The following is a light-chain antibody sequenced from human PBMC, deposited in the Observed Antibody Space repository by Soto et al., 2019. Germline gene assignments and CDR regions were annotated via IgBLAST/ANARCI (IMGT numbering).Light chain of an antibody. CDR2: ANN. Sequence: QSVLTQPPSASGTPGQRVTISCSGSNSNVGNNTVNWYQQFPGTSPRLLIEANNQRASGVPDRFSGSKSGSTASLTVSGLQAEDEADYYCSSYAGSNRLVFGGGTKVTVL. V-gene: IGLV1-44*01. J-gene: IGLJ2*01. CDR1: NSNVGNNT. CDR3: SSYAGSNRLV.